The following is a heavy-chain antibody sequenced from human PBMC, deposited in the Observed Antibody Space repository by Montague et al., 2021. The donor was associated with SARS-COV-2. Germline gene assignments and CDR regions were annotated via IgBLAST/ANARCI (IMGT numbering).Heavy chain of an antibody. J-gene: IGHJ6*02. CDR2: ISYSGST. V-gene: IGHV4-39*01. CDR1: GGSISSSSYY. Sequence: SETRSLTCTVSGGSISSSSYYWGWIRQPPGKGLEWIGSISYSGSTYYNPTLKSRVIISLDTSKSQFSLKLSTVTAADTSLYYCAHDYGDYGSSYYYGMDVWCQGSTLAVAS. D-gene: IGHD4-17*01. CDR3: AHDYGDYGSSYYYGMDV.